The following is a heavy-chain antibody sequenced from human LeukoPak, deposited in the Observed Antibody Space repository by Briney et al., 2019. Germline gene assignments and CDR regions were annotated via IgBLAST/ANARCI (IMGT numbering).Heavy chain of an antibody. Sequence: PSQTLSLTCTVSGGSISSGSYYWSWIRQPAGKGLEWIGRIYTSGSTNYNPSLKGRVTISVGTSKNQFSLKLSSVTAADTAVYYCARYRTGIAAAGTNAFDIWGQGTMVTVSS. CDR2: IYTSGST. D-gene: IGHD6-13*01. CDR3: ARYRTGIAAAGTNAFDI. J-gene: IGHJ3*02. CDR1: GGSISSGSYY. V-gene: IGHV4-61*02.